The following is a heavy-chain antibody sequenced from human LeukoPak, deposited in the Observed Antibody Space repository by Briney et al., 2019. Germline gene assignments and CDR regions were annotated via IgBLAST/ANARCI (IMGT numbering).Heavy chain of an antibody. CDR1: GGSFSGYY. Sequence: PSETLSLTCAVYGGSFSGYYWSWIRQPPGKGLEWIGEINHSGSTNYNPSLKSRVTISVDTSKNQFSLKLSSVTAADTAVYYCARGGYGDPPFDYWGQGTLVTVSS. V-gene: IGHV4-34*01. J-gene: IGHJ4*02. CDR2: INHSGST. CDR3: ARGGYGDPPFDY. D-gene: IGHD4-17*01.